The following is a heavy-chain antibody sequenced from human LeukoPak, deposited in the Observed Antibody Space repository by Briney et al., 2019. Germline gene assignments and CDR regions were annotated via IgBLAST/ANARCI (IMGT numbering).Heavy chain of an antibody. Sequence: SETLSLTCTVSGGSISSYYWSWIRQPPGKGLEWIGYIYYSGSTNYNPSLKSRVTISVDTSKNQFSLKLSSVTAADTAVYYCARATATTWYYYGMDVWGQGTTVTVSS. J-gene: IGHJ6*02. CDR3: ARATATTWYYYGMDV. D-gene: IGHD4-17*01. CDR1: GGSISSYY. V-gene: IGHV4-59*01. CDR2: IYYSGST.